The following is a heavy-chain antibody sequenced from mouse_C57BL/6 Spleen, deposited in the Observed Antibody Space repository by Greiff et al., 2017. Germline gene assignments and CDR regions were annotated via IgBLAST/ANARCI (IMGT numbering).Heavy chain of an antibody. V-gene: IGHV1-59*01. J-gene: IGHJ4*01. CDR3: ARYEVLL. CDR2: IDPSDSYT. CDR1: GYTFTSYW. Sequence: VQLQQPGAELVRPGTSVKLSCKASGYTFTSYWMHWVKQRPGKGLEWIGVIDPSDSYTNYNQKFKGKATLTVDKSPSTAYTQLSSLTSEDSAVYYCARYEVLLWGQGTSVTVSS. D-gene: IGHD1-1*01.